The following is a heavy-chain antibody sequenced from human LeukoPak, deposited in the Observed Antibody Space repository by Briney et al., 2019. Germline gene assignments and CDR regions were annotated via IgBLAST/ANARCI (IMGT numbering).Heavy chain of an antibody. CDR3: ARGLFVTYDSSGYYNNNYYYYMDV. V-gene: IGHV4-34*01. CDR1: GGSFSGYY. D-gene: IGHD3-22*01. J-gene: IGHJ6*03. Sequence: SETLSLTCAVYGGSFSGYYWSWIRQPPGKGLEWIGEINHSGSTNYNPSLKSRVTISVDTSKNQFSLKLSSVTAADTAVYYCARGLFVTYDSSGYYNNNYYYYMDVWGKGTTVTVSS. CDR2: INHSGST.